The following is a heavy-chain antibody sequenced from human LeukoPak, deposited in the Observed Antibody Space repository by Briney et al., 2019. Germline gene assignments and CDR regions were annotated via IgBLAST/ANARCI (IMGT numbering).Heavy chain of an antibody. Sequence: SETLSLTCTVSGGSISSFYWSWIRQPPGKGLEWIGYIYYSGSTNYNPSLKSRVTISVDTSKNQFSLKLSSVTAADTAVYYCARDLTDSSGYLNWFDPWGQGTLVTVSS. D-gene: IGHD3-22*01. CDR2: IYYSGST. J-gene: IGHJ5*02. CDR3: ARDLTDSSGYLNWFDP. V-gene: IGHV4-59*01. CDR1: GGSISSFY.